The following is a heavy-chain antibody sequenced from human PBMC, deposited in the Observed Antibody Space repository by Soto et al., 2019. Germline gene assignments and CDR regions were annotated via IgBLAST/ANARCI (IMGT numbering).Heavy chain of an antibody. D-gene: IGHD6-19*01. Sequence: SQTLSLTCAISGDSVSSTSTAWSWIRQSPSRGLEWLGRTYYRSKWYSDYVVSVKSRITINPDTSKNQFSLQLNSVTPEDTAVYYCARGSYYSGWVWGQGTLVTVFS. CDR3: ARGSYYSGWV. CDR2: TYYRSKWYS. V-gene: IGHV6-1*01. J-gene: IGHJ4*02. CDR1: GDSVSSTSTA.